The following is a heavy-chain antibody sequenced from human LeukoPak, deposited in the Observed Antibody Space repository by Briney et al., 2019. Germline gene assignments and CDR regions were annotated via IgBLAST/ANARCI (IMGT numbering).Heavy chain of an antibody. J-gene: IGHJ4*02. D-gene: IGHD3-10*01. V-gene: IGHV3-23*01. CDR1: GFTFSSYS. Sequence: GGSLRLSCAASGFTFSSYSMNWVRQAPGKGLEWVSAISGSGGSTYYADSVKGRFTISRDNSKNTLYLQMNSLRAEDTAVYYCAKEVKLWFGENADYWGQGTLVTVSS. CDR2: ISGSGGST. CDR3: AKEVKLWFGENADY.